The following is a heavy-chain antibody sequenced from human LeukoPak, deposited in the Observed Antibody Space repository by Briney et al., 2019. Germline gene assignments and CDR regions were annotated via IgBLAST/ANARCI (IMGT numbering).Heavy chain of an antibody. CDR3: ARVMIAARPPYYYYYYYMDV. V-gene: IGHV3-21*01. J-gene: IGHJ6*03. CDR2: ISSSSSYI. Sequence: PGGSLRLSCAASGFTFSSYTMNWVRQAPGKGLEWVSSISSSSSYIYYADSVKGRFTISRDNAKNTLYLHMNSLRAEDTAVYYCARVMIAARPPYYYYYYYMDVWGKGTTVTVSS. CDR1: GFTFSSYT. D-gene: IGHD6-6*01.